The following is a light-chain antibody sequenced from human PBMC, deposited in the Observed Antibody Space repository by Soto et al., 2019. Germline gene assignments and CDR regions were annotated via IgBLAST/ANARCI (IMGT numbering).Light chain of an antibody. CDR2: GTS. J-gene: IGKJ4*01. V-gene: IGKV3-20*01. CDR1: QSISNDH. CDR3: QQYGRT. Sequence: EIVVTQSPGTLSLSPGERATLSCRASQSISNDHLAWYQQKPGQAPRLLIYGTSNRATGIPDRFSGSGSGTDFTLTIGTLQPEDSAVYYCQQYGRTFGGGTKVEIK.